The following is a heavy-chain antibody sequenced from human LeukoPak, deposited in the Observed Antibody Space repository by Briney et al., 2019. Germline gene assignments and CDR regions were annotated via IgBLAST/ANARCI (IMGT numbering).Heavy chain of an antibody. D-gene: IGHD6-19*01. Sequence: SETLSLTCAVYGGSFSGYYWSWIRQPPGKVLEWIGEINHSGSTNYNPSLKSRVTISVDTSKNQFSLKLSSVTAADTAVYYCTGIPGYSSGWYYGDYWGQGTLVTVSS. V-gene: IGHV4-34*03. CDR2: INHSGST. CDR1: GGSFSGYY. J-gene: IGHJ4*02. CDR3: TGIPGYSSGWYYGDY.